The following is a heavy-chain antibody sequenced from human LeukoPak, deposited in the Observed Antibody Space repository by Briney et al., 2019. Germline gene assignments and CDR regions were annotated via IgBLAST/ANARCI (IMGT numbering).Heavy chain of an antibody. D-gene: IGHD3-9*01. Sequence: PGGSLRLSCAASGFSVTTKYISWVRQAPGKGLEWVSVIYSGGVTYYADPVRGRFTISRDNSKNTVYLQMNSLRVEDTAVYYCASGILTSYFSFDYWGHGTLVTVSS. CDR1: GFSVTTKY. CDR3: ASGILTSYFSFDY. CDR2: IYSGGVT. V-gene: IGHV3-53*01. J-gene: IGHJ4*01.